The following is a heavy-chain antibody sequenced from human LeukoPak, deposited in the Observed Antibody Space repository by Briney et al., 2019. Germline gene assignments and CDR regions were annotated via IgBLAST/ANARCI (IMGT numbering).Heavy chain of an antibody. Sequence: PSETLSLTCAISGASFSGYSWTWIRQHPGKGLEWIGEFSHTGSPIYNPSLKSRVNISIDTSNNQFSLRLTSVTAADTAVYFCARPRLLFGSGPILVWGQGTLVTVSS. J-gene: IGHJ4*02. CDR3: ARPRLLFGSGPILV. V-gene: IGHV4-34*01. D-gene: IGHD3-10*01. CDR1: GASFSGYS. CDR2: FSHTGSP.